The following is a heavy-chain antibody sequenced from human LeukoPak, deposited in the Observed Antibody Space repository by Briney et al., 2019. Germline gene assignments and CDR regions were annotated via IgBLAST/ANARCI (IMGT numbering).Heavy chain of an antibody. J-gene: IGHJ3*02. D-gene: IGHD6-13*01. Sequence: ASVKVSCKASGYTFTSYYMHWVRQAPGQGLEWMGIINPSGGSASYAQKFQGRVTMTRDTSTSTVYMELSSLRSEDTAVYYCARDLDRQQLVRPGAFDIWGQGTMVTVSS. CDR3: ARDLDRQQLVRPGAFDI. CDR2: INPSGGSA. CDR1: GYTFTSYY. V-gene: IGHV1-46*01.